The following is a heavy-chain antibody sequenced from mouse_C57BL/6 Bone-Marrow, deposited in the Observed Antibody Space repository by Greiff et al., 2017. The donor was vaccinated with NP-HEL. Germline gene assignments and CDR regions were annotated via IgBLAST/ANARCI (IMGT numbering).Heavy chain of an antibody. CDR3: ARCWFAY. V-gene: IGHV1-66*01. Sequence: QVQLQQSGPELVKPGASVPISCKASGYSFTSYYIHWVKQRPGPGLEWIGWIYPGSGNTKYNEKFKGKATLTADTSSSTAYMQLSSLTSEDSAVYYCARCWFAYWGQGTLVTVSA. J-gene: IGHJ3*01. CDR2: IYPGSGNT. CDR1: GYSFTSYY.